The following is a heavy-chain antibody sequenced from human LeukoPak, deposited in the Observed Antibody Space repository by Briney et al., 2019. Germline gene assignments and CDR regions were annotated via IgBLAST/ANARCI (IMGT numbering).Heavy chain of an antibody. V-gene: IGHV3-48*01. CDR2: ISSSSSTI. CDR3: ARVGGIAVAPHDY. Sequence: GGSLRLSCAASGFTFGSYSMMWVRQAPGKGLEWVSYISSSSSTIYYADSVKGRFTISRDNAKNSLYLQMNSLRAEDTAVYYCARVGGIAVAPHDYWGQGTLVTVSS. CDR1: GFTFGSYS. D-gene: IGHD6-19*01. J-gene: IGHJ4*02.